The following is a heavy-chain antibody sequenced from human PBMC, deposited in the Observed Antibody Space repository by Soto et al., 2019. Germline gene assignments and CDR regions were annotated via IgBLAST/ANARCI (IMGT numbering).Heavy chain of an antibody. V-gene: IGHV4-39*01. D-gene: IGHD4-17*01. CDR3: ARSHYGDIEEFDY. CDR2: IYYSGST. CDR1: GGSISSSSYY. Sequence: SETLSLTCTVSGGSISSSSYYWGWIRQPPGKGLEWIGSIYYSGSTYYNPSLKSRVTISVDTSKNQFSLKLSSVTAADTAVYYCARSHYGDIEEFDYWGQGTLVTVSS. J-gene: IGHJ4*02.